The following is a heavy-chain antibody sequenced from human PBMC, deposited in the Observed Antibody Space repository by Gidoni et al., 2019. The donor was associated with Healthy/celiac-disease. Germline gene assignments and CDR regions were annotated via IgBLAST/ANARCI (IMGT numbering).Heavy chain of an antibody. D-gene: IGHD3-3*01. V-gene: IGHV3-7*01. Sequence: EVQLVESGGGLVQPGGSLRLSCAASGFTFSSYWMSWVRQAPGKGLEWVANIKQDGSEKYYVDSVKGRFTISRDNAKNSLYLQMNSLRAEDTAVYYCARDSYDFWSGYLDYWGQGTLVTVSS. J-gene: IGHJ4*02. CDR1: GFTFSSYW. CDR3: ARDSYDFWSGYLDY. CDR2: IKQDGSEK.